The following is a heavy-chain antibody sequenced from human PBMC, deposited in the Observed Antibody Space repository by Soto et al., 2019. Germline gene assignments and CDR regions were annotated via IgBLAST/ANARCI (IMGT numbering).Heavy chain of an antibody. CDR1: GFTFSSYA. CDR3: ARGGTIFGVENYYYYGMDV. V-gene: IGHV3-30-3*01. Sequence: PGGSLRLSCAASGFTFSSYAMHWVRQAPGKGLEWVAVISYDGSNKYYADSVKGRFTISRDNSKNTLYLQMNSLRAEDTAVYYCARGGTIFGVENYYYYGMDVWGQGTTVTV. D-gene: IGHD3-3*01. J-gene: IGHJ6*02. CDR2: ISYDGSNK.